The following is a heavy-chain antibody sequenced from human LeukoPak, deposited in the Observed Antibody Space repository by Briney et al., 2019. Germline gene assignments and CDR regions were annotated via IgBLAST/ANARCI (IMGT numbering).Heavy chain of an antibody. J-gene: IGHJ5*02. D-gene: IGHD4/OR15-4a*01. CDR3: ATPGAAENWVGP. Sequence: GASVKVSCKASGYTLTELSMNWVRQAPGQGLEWMGGFDPEDGETIYAQKFQGRVTMTEDTSTNTAYMELSSLRSEDTAVYYCATPGAAENWVGPWGQGTLVTVSS. CDR2: FDPEDGET. CDR1: GYTLTELS. V-gene: IGHV1-24*01.